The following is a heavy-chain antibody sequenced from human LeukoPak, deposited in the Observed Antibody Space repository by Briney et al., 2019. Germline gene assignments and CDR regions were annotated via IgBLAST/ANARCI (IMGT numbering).Heavy chain of an antibody. D-gene: IGHD3-22*01. V-gene: IGHV4-39*07. CDR1: GGSISSSSYY. J-gene: IGHJ3*02. CDR3: ARRWLLLRKDAFDI. CDR2: INYSGST. Sequence: SETLSLTCTVSGGSISSSSYYWGWIRQPPGKGLEWIGSINYSGSTYYIPSLKSRVTISVDRSKNQFSLKLSSVTAADTAVYYCARRWLLLRKDAFDIWGQGTMVTVSS.